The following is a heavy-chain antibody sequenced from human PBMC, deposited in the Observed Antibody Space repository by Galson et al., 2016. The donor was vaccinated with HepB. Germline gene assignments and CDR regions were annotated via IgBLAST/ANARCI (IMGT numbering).Heavy chain of an antibody. CDR2: MSWNGAVI. Sequence: SLRLSCATSGFSLNDYATHWVRQVPGEGLEWVAGMSWNGAVIGYADSVKGRFTISRDMARNSLHLQMNSLRRDDTALYFCAKDMGGQVYGSGSSIRYYYAMDVWGPGARVTVSS. V-gene: IGHV3-9*01. J-gene: IGHJ6*02. CDR1: GFSLNDYA. D-gene: IGHD3-10*01. CDR3: AKDMGGQVYGSGSSIRYYYAMDV.